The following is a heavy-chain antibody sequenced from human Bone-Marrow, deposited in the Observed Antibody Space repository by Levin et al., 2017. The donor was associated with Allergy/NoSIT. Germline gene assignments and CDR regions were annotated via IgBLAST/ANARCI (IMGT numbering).Heavy chain of an antibody. V-gene: IGHV3-21*01. D-gene: IGHD2-8*02. Sequence: AGGSLRLSCTVSGFTFSIYSINWVRQAPGKGLEWVSSISSSGSDMYYVDSVKGRFTISRDNAKNSLTLQMNSLRAEDTAVYYCAKGITGDVRVAHKEAFDIWGQGTMVSVSS. CDR3: AKGITGDVRVAHKEAFDI. CDR2: ISSSGSDM. J-gene: IGHJ3*02. CDR1: GFTFSIYS.